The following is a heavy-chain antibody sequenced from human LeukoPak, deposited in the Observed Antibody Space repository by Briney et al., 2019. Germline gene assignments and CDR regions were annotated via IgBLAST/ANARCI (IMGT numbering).Heavy chain of an antibody. V-gene: IGHV3-74*01. CDR1: GNYW. CDR2: INSDGSWT. J-gene: IGHJ3*02. D-gene: IGHD3-16*02. CDR3: ARDLSDAFDI. Sequence: GALRLSCAASGNYWMHWVRQVPGKGLVWVSHINSDGSWTSYADSVKGRFTISRDNSKNTLYLQMNSLRAEDTAVYYCARDLSDAFDIWGQGTMVTVSS.